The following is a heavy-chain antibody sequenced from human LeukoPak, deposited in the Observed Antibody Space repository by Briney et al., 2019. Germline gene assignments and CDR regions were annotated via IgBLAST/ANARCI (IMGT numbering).Heavy chain of an antibody. CDR3: ARQRASHWNDGWFDP. CDR2: IYSSGNT. Sequence: SETLSLTCTVYGGSISGYTWNWIRQPAGKGLEWIGLIYSSGNTNSNPSLKSRVAISLDTSKNHFSLKLTSMTAADTAVYYCARQRASHWNDGWFDPWGQGTLVTVS. V-gene: IGHV4-59*10. D-gene: IGHD1-1*01. J-gene: IGHJ5*02. CDR1: GGSISGYT.